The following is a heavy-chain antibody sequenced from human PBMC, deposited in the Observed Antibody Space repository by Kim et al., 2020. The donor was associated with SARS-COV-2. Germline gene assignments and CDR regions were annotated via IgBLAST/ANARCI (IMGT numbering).Heavy chain of an antibody. CDR1: GFTFSSYG. CDR2: IWYDGSNK. Sequence: GGSLRLSCAASGFTFSSYGMHWVRQAPGKGLEWVAVIWYDGSNKYYADSVKGRFTISRDNSKNTLYLQMNSLRAEDTAVYYCARGEYQSWFDPWGQGTLVTVSS. J-gene: IGHJ5*02. V-gene: IGHV3-33*01. CDR3: ARGEYQSWFDP.